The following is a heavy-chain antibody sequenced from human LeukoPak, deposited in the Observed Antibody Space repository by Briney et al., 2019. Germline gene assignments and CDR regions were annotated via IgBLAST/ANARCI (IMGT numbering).Heavy chain of an antibody. D-gene: IGHD6-6*01. J-gene: IGHJ4*02. CDR3: ARTAARRFDY. Sequence: ASVTVSCKESGYTFPSYFRHWVRQAPGQGLEWMGIINPTGGSTTYAQKFEGRVTMTRDTSTSTVYMELSSLRSDDTAVYYCARTAARRFDYWGQGTLVTVSS. CDR1: GYTFPSYF. CDR2: INPTGGST. V-gene: IGHV1-46*01.